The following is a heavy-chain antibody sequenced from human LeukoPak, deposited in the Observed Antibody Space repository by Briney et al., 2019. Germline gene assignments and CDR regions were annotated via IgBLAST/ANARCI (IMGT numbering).Heavy chain of an antibody. CDR2: LNPDTGST. J-gene: IGHJ5*02. D-gene: IGHD3-10*01. CDR3: ARESFSGSGGLNWFAP. V-gene: IGHV1-2*02. CDR1: GYTFTGYY. Sequence: ASVKISCKASGYTFTGYYIHWVRQAPGQGLEWMGGLNPDTGSTNYAQKFQARVIMTRDTSINTAYMELRRLRYDDTAMYFCARESFSGSGGLNWFAPWGQGTLVTVSA.